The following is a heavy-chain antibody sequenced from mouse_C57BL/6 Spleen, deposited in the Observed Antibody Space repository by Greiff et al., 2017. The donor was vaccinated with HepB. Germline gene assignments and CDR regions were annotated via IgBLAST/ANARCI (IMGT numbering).Heavy chain of an antibody. J-gene: IGHJ2*01. V-gene: IGHV1-50*01. CDR3: ALRQDCDY. D-gene: IGHD1-2*01. CDR1: GYTFTSYW. Sequence: VQLQQSGAELVKPGASVKLSCKASGYTFTSYWMQWVKQRPGQGLEWIGEIDPSDSYTNYNQKFKGKATLTVDTSSSTAYMQLSSLTSEDSAVYYCALRQDCDYWGQGTTLTVSS. CDR2: IDPSDSYT.